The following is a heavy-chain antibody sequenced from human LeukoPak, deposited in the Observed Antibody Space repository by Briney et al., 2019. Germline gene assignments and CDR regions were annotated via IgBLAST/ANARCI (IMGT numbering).Heavy chain of an antibody. Sequence: SETLSLTCTVSGGSISSGEYCWSWIRQPPWKCLGWIGYIFYSESTYYNPSLKSRVTISVDTSKKQFSLKLSSVTAADTAVYYCARETYYYGSSYVDYWGQGTLVTVSS. D-gene: IGHD3-10*01. CDR3: ARETYYYGSSYVDY. J-gene: IGHJ4*02. V-gene: IGHV4-30-4*01. CDR1: GGSISSGEYC. CDR2: IFYSEST.